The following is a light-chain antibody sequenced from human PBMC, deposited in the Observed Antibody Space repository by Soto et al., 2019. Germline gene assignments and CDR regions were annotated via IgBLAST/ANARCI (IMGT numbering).Light chain of an antibody. J-gene: IGLJ1*01. CDR3: AAWADSLNGYV. V-gene: IGLV1-36*01. Sequence: QSVLTQPPSVSEAPRQRVTISCSGSSSNIENNAVNWYQQLPRKAPKLLIYYDDLLPSGVCDRFSGSKSGTSASLAISGLQSQDEADYYCAAWADSLNGYVFGTGTKVTVL. CDR1: SSNIENNA. CDR2: YDD.